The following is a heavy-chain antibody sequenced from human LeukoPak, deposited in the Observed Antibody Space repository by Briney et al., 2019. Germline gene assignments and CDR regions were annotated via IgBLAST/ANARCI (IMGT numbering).Heavy chain of an antibody. V-gene: IGHV3-53*01. Sequence: GGSLRLSCAASGFTVITNDMTWVRQAPGKGLEWVSVLYSDGNTKYADSVQGRFTISRDNSKNTLYLEMNSLSPDDPAVSYCARGVEPLAANTLAYWGQGTLVTVSS. CDR3: ARGVEPLAANTLAY. D-gene: IGHD1-14*01. CDR1: GFTVITND. CDR2: LYSDGNT. J-gene: IGHJ4*02.